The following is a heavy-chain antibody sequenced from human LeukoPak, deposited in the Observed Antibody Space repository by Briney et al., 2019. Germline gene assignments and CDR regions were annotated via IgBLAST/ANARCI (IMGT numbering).Heavy chain of an antibody. CDR2: INPSGGST. CDR1: GYTFTSYY. CDR3: AIPTTVEDYFDY. J-gene: IGHJ4*02. V-gene: IGHV1-46*01. Sequence: ASVKVSCKASGYTFTSYYMHWVRQAPGQGLEWMGIINPSGGSTSYAQKFQGRVSMTRDTSTSTVYMDLSSLRSEDTAVYYCAIPTTVEDYFDYWGQGTLVTVSS. D-gene: IGHD4-17*01.